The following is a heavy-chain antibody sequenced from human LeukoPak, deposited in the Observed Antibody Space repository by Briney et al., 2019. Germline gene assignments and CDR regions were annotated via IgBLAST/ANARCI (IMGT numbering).Heavy chain of an antibody. CDR1: GFTFSDYY. CDR2: ISNGSSTI. J-gene: IGHJ3*02. V-gene: IGHV3-11*01. D-gene: IGHD1-26*01. Sequence: GGSLRLSCAASGFTFSDYYMTWIRQAPGKGLEWVSYISNGSSTIYYADSVKGRFTISRDNAKNSLYLQMNSLGAEDTAVYYCATQVGTKRGDGFDIWGQGTMVTVSS. CDR3: ATQVGTKRGDGFDI.